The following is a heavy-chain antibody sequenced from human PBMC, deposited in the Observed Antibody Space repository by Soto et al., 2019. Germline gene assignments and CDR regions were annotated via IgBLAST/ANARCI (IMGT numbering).Heavy chain of an antibody. CDR1: GYTFTIYY. D-gene: IGHD1-26*01. Sequence: GASVKVSCKASGYTFTIYYMHWVRQAPGQGLEWMGIINPSGGSTSYAQKFQGRVTMTRDTSTSTVYMELSSLKTEDTAVYYCARAVVGATTDAFDIWGQGTMVTVSS. J-gene: IGHJ3*02. V-gene: IGHV1-46*03. CDR2: INPSGGST. CDR3: ARAVVGATTDAFDI.